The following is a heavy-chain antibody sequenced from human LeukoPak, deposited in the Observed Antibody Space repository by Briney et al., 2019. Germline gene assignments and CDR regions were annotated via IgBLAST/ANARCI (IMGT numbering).Heavy chain of an antibody. CDR3: ARLTSGSATKEDY. CDR1: GGSISRGGYY. CDR2: IYYSGSA. J-gene: IGHJ4*02. Sequence: SETLSLTCTVSGGSISRGGYYWGWTRQHPGKGLEWVGYIYYSGSAYYNPSLKSRVTISVDTYENQFSLKLTSVTAADTAVYYCARLTSGSATKEDYWGQGTLVTVSS. D-gene: IGHD3-10*01. V-gene: IGHV4-31*03.